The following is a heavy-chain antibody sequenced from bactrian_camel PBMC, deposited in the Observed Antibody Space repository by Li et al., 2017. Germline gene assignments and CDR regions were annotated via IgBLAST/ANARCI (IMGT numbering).Heavy chain of an antibody. Sequence: HVQLVESGGASVQTGGSLRLSCQASGYHHSAYCLAWFRQAPGKAREGVAGIGTNGVAAAADSVKGRFTISRDSAKNAVYLQMNNLQSEDTALYYCAAHRYYLGYNYWGRGTQVTVS. CDR1: GYHHSAYC. J-gene: IGHJ4*01. CDR3: AAHRYYLGYNY. D-gene: IGHD2*01. CDR2: IGTNGVAA. V-gene: IGHV3S1*01.